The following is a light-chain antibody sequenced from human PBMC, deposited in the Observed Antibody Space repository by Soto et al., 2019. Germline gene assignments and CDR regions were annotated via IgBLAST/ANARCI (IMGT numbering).Light chain of an antibody. CDR1: ESLSYF. J-gene: IGKJ2*01. CDR3: QSYNDWPFA. Sequence: EILLTKSPATLSVSPGERVPLSCRARESLSYFLAWYQHKPGQSPRLLIYGVSTRVAGVPYRFSGGGSATDFTLTISSLQSEDFAVYYCQSYNDWPFAFGQGTKLEI. CDR2: GVS. V-gene: IGKV3-15*01.